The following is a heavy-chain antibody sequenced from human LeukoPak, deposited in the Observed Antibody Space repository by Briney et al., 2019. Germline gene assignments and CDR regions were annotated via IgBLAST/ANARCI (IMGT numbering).Heavy chain of an antibody. CDR2: INAATGNT. J-gene: IGHJ4*02. Sequence: ASVKVSCKASGYTFTSYGISWVRQAPGQGLEWMGWINAATGNTKYSQKFQGRVTITRDTSASTAYMELSSLRSEDTAVYYCARVVVDRSFNYWGQGTLVTVSS. D-gene: IGHD2-21*01. V-gene: IGHV1-18*01. CDR3: ARVVVDRSFNY. CDR1: GYTFTSYG.